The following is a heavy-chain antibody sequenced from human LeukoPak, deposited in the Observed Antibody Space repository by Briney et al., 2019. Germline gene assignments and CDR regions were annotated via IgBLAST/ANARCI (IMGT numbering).Heavy chain of an antibody. J-gene: IGHJ3*02. CDR3: AKDNPKYYDILTGYYEADAFDI. Sequence: PAGSLRLSCAASGFTFSSYAMSWVRQAPGKGLEWVSAISDSGGSTYYADSVKGRFTISRDNSKNTLYLQMNSLRAEDTAVYYCAKDNPKYYDILTGYYEADAFDIWGQGTMVTVSS. V-gene: IGHV3-23*01. D-gene: IGHD3-9*01. CDR1: GFTFSSYA. CDR2: ISDSGGST.